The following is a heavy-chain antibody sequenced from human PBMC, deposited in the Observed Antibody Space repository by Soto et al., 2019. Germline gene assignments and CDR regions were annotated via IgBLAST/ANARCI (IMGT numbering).Heavy chain of an antibody. CDR3: ARVGHYYYGMDA. Sequence: QVPLVQSGAEVKKPGASVKVSCKASGYTFTTYVMHWVRQAPGQRLEWMGWINAGNDNTKYSQKFQGRVTITRDTSASTVYMELSSLSSEDTAVYYCARVGHYYYGMDAWGQGTTVTVSS. J-gene: IGHJ6*02. CDR2: INAGNDNT. CDR1: GYTFTTYV. V-gene: IGHV1-3*01. D-gene: IGHD3-3*01.